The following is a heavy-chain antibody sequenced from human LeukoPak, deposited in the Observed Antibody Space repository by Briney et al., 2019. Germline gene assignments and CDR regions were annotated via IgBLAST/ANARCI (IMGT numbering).Heavy chain of an antibody. CDR3: ARGGGLDV. J-gene: IGHJ6*02. CDR2: ISTGSSTT. D-gene: IGHD3-16*01. CDR1: GFAFSTYN. Sequence: GGSLRLSCAASGFAFSTYNMNWVRQAPGKGLEWVSYISTGSSTTYYADSVKGRFTISRDNAKNSLYLQMSNLRAEDTAVYFCARGGGLDVWGQGATVTVSS. V-gene: IGHV3-48*04.